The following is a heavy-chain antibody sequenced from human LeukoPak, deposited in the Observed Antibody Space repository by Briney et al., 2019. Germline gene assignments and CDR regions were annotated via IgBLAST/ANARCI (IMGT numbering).Heavy chain of an antibody. CDR1: GFTFSSYW. CDR3: ARQSGSYETTRPLYYYYMDV. V-gene: IGHV3-7*01. Sequence: QTGGSLRLSCAASGFTFSSYWMSWVRQALGKGLEWVANIKQDGSEKYYVDSVKGRFTISRDNAKNSLYLQMNSLRAEDTAVYYCARQSGSYETTRPLYYYYMDVWGKGTTVTISS. J-gene: IGHJ6*03. D-gene: IGHD1-26*01. CDR2: IKQDGSEK.